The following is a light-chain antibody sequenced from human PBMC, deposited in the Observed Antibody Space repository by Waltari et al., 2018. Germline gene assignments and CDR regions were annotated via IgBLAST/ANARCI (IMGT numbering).Light chain of an antibody. CDR3: LQYNSYPWT. CDR1: QGFCVW. J-gene: IGKJ1*01. Sequence: DIHVTQSPSTLSVSVGDRVTIPCRASQGFCVWLAWYQQKPGKAPRLLIYKASYLESGIPARFSGSASGTAFTLTISSLQADDFATYYCLQYNSYPWTFGQGTTVEIK. V-gene: IGKV1-5*03. CDR2: KAS.